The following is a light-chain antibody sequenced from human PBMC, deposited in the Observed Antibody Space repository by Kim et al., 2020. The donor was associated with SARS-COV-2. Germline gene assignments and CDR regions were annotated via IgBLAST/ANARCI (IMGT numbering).Light chain of an antibody. CDR3: QQYGSSPGT. CDR1: QSVSSGD. J-gene: IGKJ1*01. Sequence: SPGEGAALSCREGQSVSSGDGAWDQKKPGQAPRLRIYGAYSRATGIPDRFSGSGSGTEFTLTISRLEPEDIAVYYCQQYGSSPGTFGQGTKVDIK. V-gene: IGKV3-20*01. CDR2: GAY.